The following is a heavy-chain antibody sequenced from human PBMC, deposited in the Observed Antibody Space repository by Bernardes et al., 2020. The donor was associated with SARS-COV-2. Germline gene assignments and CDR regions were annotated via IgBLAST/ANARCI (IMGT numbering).Heavy chain of an antibody. CDR2: ISSSSSTI. CDR3: ARDQGVYGDYVGWFDP. D-gene: IGHD4-17*01. CDR1: GFTFSSYS. J-gene: IGHJ5*02. V-gene: IGHV3-48*01. Sequence: GGSLRLSCAASGFTFSSYSMNWVRQAPGKGLEWVSYISSSSSTIYYADSVKGRFTISRDNAKNSLYLQMNSLRAEDTAVYYCARDQGVYGDYVGWFDPWGQGTLVTVSS.